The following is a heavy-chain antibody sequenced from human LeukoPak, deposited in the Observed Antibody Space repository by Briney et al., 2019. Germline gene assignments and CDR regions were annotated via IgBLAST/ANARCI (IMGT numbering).Heavy chain of an antibody. CDR2: IYYSGST. Sequence: SKTLSLTCTVSGGSISSYYWSWIRQPPGKGLEWIGYIYYSGSTNYNPSLKSRVTISVDTSKNQFSLKLSSVTAADTAVYYCASGASWDYFDYWGQGTLVTVSS. D-gene: IGHD1-26*01. CDR3: ASGASWDYFDY. J-gene: IGHJ4*02. V-gene: IGHV4-59*08. CDR1: GGSISSYY.